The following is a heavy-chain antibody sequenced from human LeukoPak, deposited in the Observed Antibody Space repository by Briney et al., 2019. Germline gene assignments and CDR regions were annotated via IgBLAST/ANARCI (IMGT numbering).Heavy chain of an antibody. CDR1: GGTFSRYA. Sequence: SVKVSCKASGGTFSRYAMSWVRQAPGQGLEWMGGIIPIFGTASFAQKFQGRVTITRDTSASTAYMELSSLRSEDMAVYYCARGAKFRSYGSGTYYTSLPFDPWGQGTLVTVSS. CDR3: ARGAKFRSYGSGTYYTSLPFDP. D-gene: IGHD3-10*01. CDR2: IIPIFGTA. J-gene: IGHJ5*02. V-gene: IGHV1-69*05.